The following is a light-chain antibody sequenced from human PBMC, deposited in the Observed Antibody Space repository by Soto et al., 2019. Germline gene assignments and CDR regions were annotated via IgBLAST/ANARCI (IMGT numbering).Light chain of an antibody. CDR1: QSVSSY. V-gene: IGKV3-11*01. CDR3: QQRSNWRPLIT. J-gene: IGKJ5*01. Sequence: DILLIQSPTTLSLSLRERATLSCRASQSVSSYIAWYQQKPGQAPRLLIYDASNRATGIPARFSGSGTGTDFTLTISSLELEDFAVSCCQQRSNWRPLITFGQGTRLEIK. CDR2: DAS.